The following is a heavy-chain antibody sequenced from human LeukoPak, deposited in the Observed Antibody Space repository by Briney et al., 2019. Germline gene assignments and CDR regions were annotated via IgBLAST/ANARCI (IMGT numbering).Heavy chain of an antibody. CDR2: ISSSSSYI. V-gene: IGHV3-21*01. D-gene: IGHD2-2*01. CDR1: GFTFSSFG. CDR3: ARDLGYCSSTSCCSTMKSGTN. J-gene: IGHJ4*02. Sequence: PGGSLRLSCAASGFTFSSFGMHWVRQAPGKGLEWVSSISSSSSYIYYADSVKGRFTISRDNAKNSLYLQMNSLRAEDTAVYYCARDLGYCSSTSCCSTMKSGTNWGQGTLVTVSS.